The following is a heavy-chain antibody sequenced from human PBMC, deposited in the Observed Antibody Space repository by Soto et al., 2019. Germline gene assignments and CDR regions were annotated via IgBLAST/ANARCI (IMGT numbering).Heavy chain of an antibody. CDR3: ARFGELSYYYGMDV. CDR1: GGSISSSNW. J-gene: IGHJ6*02. Sequence: SETLSLTCAVSGGSISSSNWWSWVRQPPGKGLEWIGEIYHSGSTNYNPSLKSRVTISVDKSKNQFSLKLSSVTAADTAVYYCARFGELSYYYGMDVWGQGTTVTVSS. CDR2: IYHSGST. V-gene: IGHV4-4*02. D-gene: IGHD3-10*01.